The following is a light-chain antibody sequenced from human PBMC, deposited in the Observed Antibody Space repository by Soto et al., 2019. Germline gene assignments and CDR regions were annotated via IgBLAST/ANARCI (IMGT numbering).Light chain of an antibody. CDR3: SSYAGAVV. V-gene: IGLV2-23*01. CDR2: EGS. J-gene: IGLJ2*01. CDR1: SSNVESYNL. Sequence: QSALTQPASVSGSPGQSITISCTRTSSNVESYNLVSWYQHPPGKAPKLIIYEGSERPSGVSNRFSGAQSGHSASLTISGLQAEDEADYYFSSYAGAVVFGGGTKLTVL.